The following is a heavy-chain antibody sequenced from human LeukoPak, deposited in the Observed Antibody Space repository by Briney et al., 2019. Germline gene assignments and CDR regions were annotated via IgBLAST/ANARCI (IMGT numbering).Heavy chain of an antibody. J-gene: IGHJ6*02. V-gene: IGHV1-18*01. CDR1: GYTFTSYG. Sequence: GASAKVSCKASGYTFTSYGISWVRQAPGQGLEWMGWISAYNGNTNYAQKLQGRVTMTTDTSTSTAYMELRSLRSDDTAVYYCARTGPYDILTGYYPYYYYGMDVWGQGTTVTVSS. CDR2: ISAYNGNT. CDR3: ARTGPYDILTGYYPYYYYGMDV. D-gene: IGHD3-9*01.